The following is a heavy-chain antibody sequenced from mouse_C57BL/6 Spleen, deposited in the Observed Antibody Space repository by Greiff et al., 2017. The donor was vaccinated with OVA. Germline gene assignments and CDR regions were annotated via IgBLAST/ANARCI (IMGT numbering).Heavy chain of an antibody. CDR2: IYPGDGDT. CDR1: GYAFSSSW. D-gene: IGHD2-3*01. V-gene: IGHV1-82*01. CDR3: ARSGGDGYYGDY. J-gene: IGHJ2*01. Sequence: QVQLQQSGPELVKPGASVKISCKASGYAFSSSWMNWVKQRPGKGLEWIGRIYPGDGDTNYNGKFKGKATLTADKSSSTAYMQRSSLTSEDSAVYCCARSGGDGYYGDYWGQGTTLTVSS.